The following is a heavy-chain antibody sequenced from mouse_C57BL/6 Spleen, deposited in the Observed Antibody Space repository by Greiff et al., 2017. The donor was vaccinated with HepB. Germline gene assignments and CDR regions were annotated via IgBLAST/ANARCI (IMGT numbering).Heavy chain of an antibody. CDR3: ARQNYYGSSYDWYFDV. CDR2: ISNGGGST. J-gene: IGHJ1*03. Sequence: EVKVVESGGGLVQPGGSLKLSCAASGFTFSDYYMYWVRQTPEKRLEWVAYISNGGGSTYYPDTVKGRFTISRDNAKNTLYLQMSRLKSEDTAMYYCARQNYYGSSYDWYFDVWGTGTTVTVSS. V-gene: IGHV5-12*01. CDR1: GFTFSDYY. D-gene: IGHD1-1*01.